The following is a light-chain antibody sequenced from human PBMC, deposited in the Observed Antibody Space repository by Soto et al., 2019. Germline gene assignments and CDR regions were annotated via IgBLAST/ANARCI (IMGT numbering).Light chain of an antibody. CDR3: QQYYSYPIT. J-gene: IGKJ5*01. Sequence: DIQMTQSPSSLSASVGDRVTITCQASQDISNYLNWYQQKAGLAPKLLIYAASTLQSGVPSRFSGSGSGTDFTLTISCLQSEDFATYYCQQYYSYPITFGQGTRLEIK. V-gene: IGKV1-16*01. CDR1: QDISNY. CDR2: AAS.